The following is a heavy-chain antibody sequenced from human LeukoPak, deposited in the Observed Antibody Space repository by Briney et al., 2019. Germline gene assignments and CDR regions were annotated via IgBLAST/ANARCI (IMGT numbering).Heavy chain of an antibody. Sequence: ASVKVSCKASGYTFTGYYMHWLRQAPGQGLEWMGRINPNSGGTNYAQKFQGRVIMTRYTSISTASMELSRLRSDDTAVYYCARGRSGSTHDYWGQGTLVTVSS. J-gene: IGHJ4*02. CDR1: GYTFTGYY. CDR2: INPNSGGT. V-gene: IGHV1-2*06. CDR3: ARGRSGSTHDY. D-gene: IGHD3-10*01.